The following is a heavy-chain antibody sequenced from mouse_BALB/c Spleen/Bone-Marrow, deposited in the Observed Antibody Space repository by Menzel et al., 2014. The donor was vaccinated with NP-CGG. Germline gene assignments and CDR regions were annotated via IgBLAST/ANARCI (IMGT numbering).Heavy chain of an antibody. CDR3: ARYGNYFDV. D-gene: IGHD2-1*01. V-gene: IGHV3-5*02. J-gene: IGHJ1*01. Sequence: EVQGVESGPGLVKPSQTVSLTCTVTGISITTGNYRWSWIRQFPGNKLERIGYIYYSGTITYNPSPTSRTTITRDTSKNQFFLEMNSLTAEDTATYYCARYGNYFDVWGAGTTVTVSS. CDR2: IYYSGTI. CDR1: GISITTGNYR.